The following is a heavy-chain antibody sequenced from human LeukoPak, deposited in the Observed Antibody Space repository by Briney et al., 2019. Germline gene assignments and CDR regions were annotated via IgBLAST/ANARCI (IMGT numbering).Heavy chain of an antibody. CDR2: IYYSGST. V-gene: IGHV4-59*12. CDR3: ARPLSLGYCSGGSCYGRGAWFDR. Sequence: SETLSLTCTVSGGSISSYYWSWIRQPPGKGLEWIGYIYYSGSTNYNPSLKSRVTISVDTSKNQFSLKLRSVTAADTAVYYCARPLSLGYCSGGSCYGRGAWFDRWGRGTLVTVSS. CDR1: GGSISSYY. D-gene: IGHD2-15*01. J-gene: IGHJ5*02.